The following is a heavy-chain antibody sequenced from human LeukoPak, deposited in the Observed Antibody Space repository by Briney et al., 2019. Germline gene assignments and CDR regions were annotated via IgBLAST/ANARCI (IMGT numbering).Heavy chain of an antibody. J-gene: IGHJ4*02. V-gene: IGHV3-30*18. CDR2: ISYDGSNK. D-gene: IGHD1/OR15-1a*01. Sequence: GRSLRLSCAASGFTFGSYGMHWVRQAPGKGLEWVAVISYDGSNKYYADSVKGRFTISRDNSKNTLYLQMNSLRAEDTAVYYCAKEVHIGEQPDYWGQGTLVTVSS. CDR1: GFTFGSYG. CDR3: AKEVHIGEQPDY.